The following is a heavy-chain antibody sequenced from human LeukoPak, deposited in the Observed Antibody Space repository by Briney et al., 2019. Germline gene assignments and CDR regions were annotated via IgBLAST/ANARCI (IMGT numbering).Heavy chain of an antibody. CDR2: IYHSGST. D-gene: IGHD3-16*01. CDR3: ARLGRYDYFIDY. Sequence: SQTLSLTCAVSGCSISSAGYSWSWIRQPPGKGLEWIGYIYHSGSTYYNSSLKSRVTISVDRSKNQFSLKLASLTAADTAVYYCARLGRYDYFIDYWGQGTLVTVSS. V-gene: IGHV4-30-2*01. CDR1: GCSISSAGYS. J-gene: IGHJ4*02.